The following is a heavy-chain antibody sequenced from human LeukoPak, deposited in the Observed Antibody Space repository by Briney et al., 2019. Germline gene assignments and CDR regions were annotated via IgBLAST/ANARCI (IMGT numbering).Heavy chain of an antibody. CDR2: IYYSGST. D-gene: IGHD3-10*01. Sequence: SETLSLTCAVYGGSFSGYYWSWIRQPPGKGLEWIGYIYYSGSTNYNPSLKSRVTISVDTSKNQFSLKLSSVTAADTAVYYCASNYYGSGSLDYWGQGNLVTVSS. CDR3: ASNYYGSGSLDY. V-gene: IGHV4-59*08. J-gene: IGHJ4*02. CDR1: GGSFSGYY.